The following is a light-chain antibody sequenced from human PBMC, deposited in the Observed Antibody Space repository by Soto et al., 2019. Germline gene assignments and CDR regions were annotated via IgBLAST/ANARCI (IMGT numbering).Light chain of an antibody. J-gene: IGKJ4*01. CDR3: QQYHSYSLT. CDR2: KAS. V-gene: IGKV1-5*03. Sequence: DIQMTQSPSTLSVSVGDRVTITCRASQSISSWLAWYQQKPGKAPKLLIYKASSLEGGVPSRFSGSGSGTDFTLTISSLQPHDFATYYCQQYHSYSLTFGGGTKVDIK. CDR1: QSISSW.